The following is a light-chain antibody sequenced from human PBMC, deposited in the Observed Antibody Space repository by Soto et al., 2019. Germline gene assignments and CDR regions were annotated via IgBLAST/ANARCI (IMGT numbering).Light chain of an antibody. CDR1: QSVSSNY. V-gene: IGKV3-20*01. CDR3: QQYGGSPRT. Sequence: IVLTQSPGTLSLSPGERATLSCRASQSVSSNYLAWYQQKSGQAPRLLIYGASSRATGIPDRFSGSGSGTDFTLTISILEPEDFAVYYCQQYGGSPRTFGQGTKVEIK. CDR2: GAS. J-gene: IGKJ1*01.